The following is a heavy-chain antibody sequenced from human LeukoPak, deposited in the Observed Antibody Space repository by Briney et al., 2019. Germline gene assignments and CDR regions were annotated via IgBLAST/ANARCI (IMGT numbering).Heavy chain of an antibody. CDR1: GYSFTSYC. Sequence: GESLKISCKGSGYSFTSYCIGWVRQMPGKGLEWMGIIYPGDSDTRYSPSFQGQVTISADKSISTAYLQWSSLKASDAAMYYCARLPTIDYGDYVYYFDYWGQGTLVTVSS. V-gene: IGHV5-51*01. CDR2: IYPGDSDT. J-gene: IGHJ4*02. CDR3: ARLPTIDYGDYVYYFDY. D-gene: IGHD4-17*01.